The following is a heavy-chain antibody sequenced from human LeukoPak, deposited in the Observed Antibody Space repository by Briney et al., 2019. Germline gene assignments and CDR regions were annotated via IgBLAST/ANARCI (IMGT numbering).Heavy chain of an antibody. Sequence: LPGGSLRLSCAASGFTFSSYAMSWVRQAPGKGLEWVSAISGSGGSTYYADSVKGRFTISRDNSKNTLYLQMNSLRAEDTAVYYCAKDLVLLWFGELGPFDYWGQGTLVTVSS. V-gene: IGHV3-23*01. D-gene: IGHD3-10*01. CDR3: AKDLVLLWFGELGPFDY. CDR1: GFTFSSYA. CDR2: ISGSGGST. J-gene: IGHJ4*02.